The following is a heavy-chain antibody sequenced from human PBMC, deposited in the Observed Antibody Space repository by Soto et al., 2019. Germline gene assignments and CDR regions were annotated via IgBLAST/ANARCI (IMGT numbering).Heavy chain of an antibody. J-gene: IGHJ4*02. Sequence: EVQLLESGGGLVQPGGSLRLSCGASGFTFSSYAMSWVRQAPGKGLEWVSAISGSGGSTYYADSVKGRFTISRDNSKNTLYLQMNSLRAEDTAVYYCAKVQRGYCSRTSCYVLDYWGQGTLVTVSS. V-gene: IGHV3-23*01. CDR3: AKVQRGYCSRTSCYVLDY. CDR2: ISGSGGST. D-gene: IGHD2-2*01. CDR1: GFTFSSYA.